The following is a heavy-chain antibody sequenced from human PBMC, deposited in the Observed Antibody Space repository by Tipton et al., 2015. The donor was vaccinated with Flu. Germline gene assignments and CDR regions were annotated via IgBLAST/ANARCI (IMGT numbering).Heavy chain of an antibody. D-gene: IGHD6-19*01. CDR2: IYHSGST. CDR3: ARGPEQWLVNPHYFDY. Sequence: GSLRLSCAVYGGSFSGYYWSWIRQPPGKGLEWIGSIYHSGSTYYNPSLKSRVTISVDTSKNQFSLKPSSVTAADTAVYYCARGPEQWLVNPHYFDYWGQGTLVTVSS. CDR1: GGSFSGYY. J-gene: IGHJ4*02. V-gene: IGHV4-34*01.